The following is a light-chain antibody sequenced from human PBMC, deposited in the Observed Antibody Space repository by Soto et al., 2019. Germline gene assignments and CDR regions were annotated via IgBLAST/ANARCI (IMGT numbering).Light chain of an antibody. CDR2: DVS. Sequence: QSVLTQPASVSGSPGQSITISCTGTSSDVGGYNYVSWYQQHPGKAPKLMIYDVSNRPSGVSNRFSGSKSGNTASLTISGLQAEDEDDYYCSSYTSSSTRLVVFGGGTKVTVL. V-gene: IGLV2-14*01. CDR1: SSDVGGYNY. CDR3: SSYTSSSTRLVV. J-gene: IGLJ2*01.